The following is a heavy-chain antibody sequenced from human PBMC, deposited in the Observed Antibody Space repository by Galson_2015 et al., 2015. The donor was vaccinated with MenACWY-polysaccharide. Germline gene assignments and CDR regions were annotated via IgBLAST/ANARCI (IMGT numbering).Heavy chain of an antibody. CDR3: TTDGIVVVTSAMLAFDY. D-gene: IGHD2-2*01. CDR2: FRSKTDGGRT. V-gene: IGHV3-15*01. J-gene: IGHJ4*02. CDR1: GFTFGNVW. Sequence: SLRLSCAAPGFTFGNVWMSWVRLAPGMGLVWVGRFRSKTDGGRTDYVAPVKGRFTISSEDSKNPLNLQMNSLKTEDTAVYYCTTDGIVVVTSAMLAFDYWGQGTLVTVSS.